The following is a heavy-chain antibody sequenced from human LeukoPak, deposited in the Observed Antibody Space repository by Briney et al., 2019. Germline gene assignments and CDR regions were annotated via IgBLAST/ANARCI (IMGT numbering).Heavy chain of an antibody. CDR1: GVTLSNYG. V-gene: IGHV3-23*01. D-gene: IGHD3-22*01. CDR3: AKRGVVIRVILVGFHKEAYYFDS. Sequence: GGSLRLSCAVSGVTLSNYGMSWVRQAPGKGLEWVAGISGSGGKPNYADSVEGRFTISRDNPRNTLYLQMNSLRAEDTAVYFCAKRGVVIRVILVGFHKEAYYFDSWGQGALVTVSS. J-gene: IGHJ4*02. CDR2: ISGSGGKP.